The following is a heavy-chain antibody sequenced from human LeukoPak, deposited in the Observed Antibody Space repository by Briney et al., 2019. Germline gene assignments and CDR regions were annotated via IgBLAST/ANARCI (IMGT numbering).Heavy chain of an antibody. Sequence: SETLSLTCTVSGGSICSGGYYWSWIRQHPGKGLEWIGYIYYSGSTYYNPSLKSRVTISVDTSKNQFSLKLSSATAADTAVYYCARVVGTSIEGWFDHWGQGTLVTVSS. CDR3: ARVVGTSIEGWFDH. CDR2: IYYSGST. J-gene: IGHJ5*02. CDR1: GGSICSGGYY. D-gene: IGHD2-2*01. V-gene: IGHV4-31*03.